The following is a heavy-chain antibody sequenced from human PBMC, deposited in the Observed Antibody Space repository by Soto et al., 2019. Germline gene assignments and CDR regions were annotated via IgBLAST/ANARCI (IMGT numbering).Heavy chain of an antibody. CDR1: GFTFTRYS. J-gene: IGHJ4*02. Sequence: GALRLSCAASGFTFTRYSMNWVRQAPGKGLEWVSSISSTTNYIYYGDSMKGRFTISRDNAKNSLYLEMNSLRAEDTAVYYCARESEDLTSNFDYWGQGTLVTAPQ. V-gene: IGHV3-21*06. CDR3: ARESEDLTSNFDY. CDR2: ISSTTNYI.